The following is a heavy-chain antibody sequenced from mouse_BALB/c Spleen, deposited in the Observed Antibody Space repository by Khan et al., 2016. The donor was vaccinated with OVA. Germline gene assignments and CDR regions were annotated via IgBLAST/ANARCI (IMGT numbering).Heavy chain of an antibody. V-gene: IGHV1-4*01. Sequence: VQLQQSGAELARPGASVKMSCKASGYTFTSYTIHWIKLRPGQGLEWIGFINPSNGYTNYNQKFKDKATLTADKSSTTVYMQLSSLTSDDSAVYNCVRDGAYHRNDGWFAYWGPGTLVTVSA. CDR2: INPSNGYT. CDR3: VRDGAYHRNDGWFAY. J-gene: IGHJ3*01. CDR1: GYTFTSYT. D-gene: IGHD2-14*01.